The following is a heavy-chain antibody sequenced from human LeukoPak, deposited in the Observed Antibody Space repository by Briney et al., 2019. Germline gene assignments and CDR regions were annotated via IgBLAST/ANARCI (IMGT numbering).Heavy chain of an antibody. J-gene: IGHJ4*02. CDR3: ARSYFYGSGSPV. D-gene: IGHD3-10*01. CDR2: IYYTGST. V-gene: IGHV4-61*01. Sequence: PSETLSLTCTVSGDSVSSGSYYWTWIRQPPGKGLEWIGYIYYTGSTNYNPSLKSRVTMSVDTSKNQFSLKLSSVTAADTAVYYCARSYFYGSGSPVRGQGTLVTVSS. CDR1: GDSVSSGSYY.